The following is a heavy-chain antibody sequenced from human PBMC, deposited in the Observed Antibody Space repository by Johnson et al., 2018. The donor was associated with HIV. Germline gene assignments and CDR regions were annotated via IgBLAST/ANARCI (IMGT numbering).Heavy chain of an antibody. D-gene: IGHD1-1*01. V-gene: IGHV3-13*01. CDR3: ARGRPGGPNVLDEAGNDAFDI. J-gene: IGHJ3*02. CDR2: IGTIGDT. Sequence: VQLVESGGGLVHPGGSLRLSCAASGFTFSDHDMHWVRQTEGIGLEWVSAIGTIGDTHYHGSVKGRFTISRENATNFLYLQMNSLAAGDTAVYYCARGRPGGPNVLDEAGNDAFDIWGQGTMVTVSS. CDR1: GFTFSDHD.